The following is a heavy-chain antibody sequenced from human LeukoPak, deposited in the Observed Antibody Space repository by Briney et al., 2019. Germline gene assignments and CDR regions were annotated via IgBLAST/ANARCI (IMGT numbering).Heavy chain of an antibody. Sequence: PSETLSLTCTVSGGSISSYYWRWIRQPPGKGLEWIGYIYYSGSTNYNTSLKSRVTISVDTSKNQFSPKLSSVTAADTAVYYCARDRGLTKSGGVGFDYWGQGTLVTVSS. CDR1: GGSISSYY. J-gene: IGHJ4*02. CDR3: ARDRGLTKSGGVGFDY. V-gene: IGHV4-59*01. CDR2: IYYSGST. D-gene: IGHD3-10*02.